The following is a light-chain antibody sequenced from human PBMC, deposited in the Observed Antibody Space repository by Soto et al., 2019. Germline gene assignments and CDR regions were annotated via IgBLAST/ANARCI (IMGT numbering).Light chain of an antibody. CDR2: GVV. CDR3: CSYAGGYTYL. Sequence: QSALTQPRSVSGSPGQSGTISCTGTGNDVGAYNYVSWYQQHPGRPPTLLIYGVVRWPSGVPDRFSGSKSGNTASLTISGLQAEDEADYFCCSYAGGYTYLFGTGTKLTVL. CDR1: GNDVGAYNY. V-gene: IGLV2-11*01. J-gene: IGLJ1*01.